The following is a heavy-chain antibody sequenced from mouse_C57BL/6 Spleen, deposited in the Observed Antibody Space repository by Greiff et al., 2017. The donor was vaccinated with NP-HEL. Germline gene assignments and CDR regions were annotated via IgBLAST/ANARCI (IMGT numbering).Heavy chain of an antibody. CDR1: GYTFTDYN. D-gene: IGHD1-1*01. CDR2: INPNNGGT. V-gene: IGHV1-18*01. CDR3: ARSLTTVVAGNWYFDV. J-gene: IGHJ1*03. Sequence: VQLQQSGPELVKPGASVKIPCKASGYTFTDYNMDWVKQSHGKSLEWIGDINPNNGGTIYNQKFKGKATLTVDKSSSTAYMELRSLTSEDTAVYYCARSLTTVVAGNWYFDVWGTGTTVTVSS.